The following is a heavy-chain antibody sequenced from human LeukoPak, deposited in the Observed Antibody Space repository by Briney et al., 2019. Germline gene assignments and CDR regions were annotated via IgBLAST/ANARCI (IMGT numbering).Heavy chain of an antibody. CDR3: ARRAGAYSHPYDY. CDR1: GFTFSSHA. D-gene: IGHD4/OR15-4a*01. CDR2: ISYDGSNR. V-gene: IGHV3-30*14. J-gene: IGHJ4*02. Sequence: GGSLRLSCAASGFTFSSHAMHWVRQAPGKGLEWVAVISYDGSNRYYADSVKGRFTISRDNSKNTPYLQMNSLRAEDTAVYYCARRAGAYSHPYDYWGQGTLVTVSS.